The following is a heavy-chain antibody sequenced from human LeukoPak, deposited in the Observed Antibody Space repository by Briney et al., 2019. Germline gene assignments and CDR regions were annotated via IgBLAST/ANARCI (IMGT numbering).Heavy chain of an antibody. CDR2: ILTNGVTK. J-gene: IGHJ4*02. V-gene: IGHV3-64*01. Sequence: GGSLRLSCVDSGFTFANYAMHWVRQAPGKGLEYVSSILTNGVTKNYASSVKGRFTIARDNSKNTLYLQMGSLRGDDTAVYYCARDFDSGWTFDYWGLGTLVTVSS. CDR1: GFTFANYA. CDR3: ARDFDSGWTFDY. D-gene: IGHD6-19*01.